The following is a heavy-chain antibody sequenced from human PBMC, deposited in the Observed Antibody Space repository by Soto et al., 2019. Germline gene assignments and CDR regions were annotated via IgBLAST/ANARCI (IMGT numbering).Heavy chain of an antibody. Sequence: ASVKVSCKASGYTFTSYGISWVRQAPGQGLEWMGWISANNGNTKYAQNFQGRVTMTTDTSTSTAYMELRSLRSDDTAVYYCARCGSGPSDAFDIWGQGAMVTVSS. CDR2: ISANNGNT. CDR3: ARCGSGPSDAFDI. J-gene: IGHJ3*02. V-gene: IGHV1-18*01. CDR1: GYTFTSYG. D-gene: IGHD2-15*01.